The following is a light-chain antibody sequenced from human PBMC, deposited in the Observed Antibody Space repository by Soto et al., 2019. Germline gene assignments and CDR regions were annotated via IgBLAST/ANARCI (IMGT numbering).Light chain of an antibody. CDR3: QQYNNWPPEYT. J-gene: IGKJ2*01. Sequence: EIVMTQSPATLSVSPGERATLSCRASQSVSSNLAWYQQKPGQAPRLLIYGASTRATGIPAWFSGSGSGTEFTLTISSLQSEDFAVYYCQQYNNWPPEYTFGQGTKLEIK. V-gene: IGKV3-15*01. CDR1: QSVSSN. CDR2: GAS.